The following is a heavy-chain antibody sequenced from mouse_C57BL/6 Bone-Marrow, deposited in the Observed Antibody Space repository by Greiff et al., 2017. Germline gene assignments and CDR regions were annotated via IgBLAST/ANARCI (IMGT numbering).Heavy chain of an antibody. CDR3: ARDYRGYYDY. CDR1: GYAFTNYL. J-gene: IGHJ2*01. Sequence: QVQLQQSGAELVRPGTSVKVSCKASGYAFTNYLIEWVKQRPGQGLEWIGVINPGSGGTNYNETFKGKATLTADKSSSTAYMQLSSLTSEDSAVYYCARDYRGYYDYWDQGTTLTVSA. V-gene: IGHV1-54*01. CDR2: INPGSGGT. D-gene: IGHD2-14*01.